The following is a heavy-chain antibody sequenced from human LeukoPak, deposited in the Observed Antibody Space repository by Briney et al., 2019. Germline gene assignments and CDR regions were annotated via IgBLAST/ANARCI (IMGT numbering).Heavy chain of an antibody. J-gene: IGHJ4*02. V-gene: IGHV3-21*01. CDR1: GFTFSSYA. Sequence: GGSLRLSCAASGFTFSSYAMSWVRQAPGKGLEWVSSISSSSSYIYYADSVTGRFTISRDNAKNSLYLQMNSLRAEDTAVYYCARRATTERGHSYGLDYWGQGTLVTVSS. CDR2: ISSSSSYI. CDR3: ARRATTERGHSYGLDY. D-gene: IGHD5-18*01.